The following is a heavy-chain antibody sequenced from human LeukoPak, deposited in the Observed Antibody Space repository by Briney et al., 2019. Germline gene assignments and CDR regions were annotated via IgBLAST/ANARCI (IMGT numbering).Heavy chain of an antibody. Sequence: EGSLRLSCAASGFTFSSYGMHWVRQAPGKGLEWVAFIRYDGSNKYYADSVKGRFTISRDNSKNTLYLQMNSLRAEDTAVYYCAKSYADIVVVPAAMSGDAFDIWGQGTMVTVSS. D-gene: IGHD2-2*01. CDR1: GFTFSSYG. V-gene: IGHV3-30*02. CDR3: AKSYADIVVVPAAMSGDAFDI. J-gene: IGHJ3*02. CDR2: IRYDGSNK.